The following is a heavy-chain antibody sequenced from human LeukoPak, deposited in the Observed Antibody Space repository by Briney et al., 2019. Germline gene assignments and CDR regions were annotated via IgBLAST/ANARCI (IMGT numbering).Heavy chain of an antibody. Sequence: GGSLRLSCAASGFTFSSYWMSWVRQAPGKGLEWVANIKQDGSEKYYVDSVKGRFTISRDNAKNSLYLQMNSLRAEDTAVYYCASGYSGYLLDYWGQGTLVTVSS. CDR3: ASGYSGYLLDY. D-gene: IGHD5-12*01. CDR2: IKQDGSEK. CDR1: GFTFSSYW. V-gene: IGHV3-7*01. J-gene: IGHJ4*02.